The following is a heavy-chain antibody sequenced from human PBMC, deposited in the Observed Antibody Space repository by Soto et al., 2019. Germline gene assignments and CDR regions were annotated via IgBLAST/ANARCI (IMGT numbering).Heavy chain of an antibody. CDR1: GYAFTTSW. Sequence: GESLKISCKGSGYAFTTSWIGRVRQSPGKGLEWMGIIYPGESVSRYNPSFQGQVTISADKSISIAYRLWSSLKASDTAIYYCARRAHYRVSYWRGSYDIWVRLTM. J-gene: IGHJ3*02. V-gene: IGHV5-51*01. CDR2: IYPGESVS. CDR3: ARRAHYRVSYWRGSYDI. D-gene: IGHD1-26*01.